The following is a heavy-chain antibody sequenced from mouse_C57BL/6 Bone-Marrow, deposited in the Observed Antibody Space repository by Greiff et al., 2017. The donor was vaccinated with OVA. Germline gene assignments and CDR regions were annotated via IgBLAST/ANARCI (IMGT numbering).Heavy chain of an antibody. CDR1: GYAFTNYL. D-gene: IGHD2-2*01. CDR3: ARSKGLPRGDY. CDR2: INPGSGGT. V-gene: IGHV1-54*01. Sequence: VKLQESGAELVRPGTSVKVSCKASGYAFTNYLIEWVKQRPGQGLEWIGVINPGSGGTNYNEKFKGKATLTADKSSSTAYMQLSSLTSEDSAVYFCARSKGLPRGDYWGQGTTLTVSS. J-gene: IGHJ2*01.